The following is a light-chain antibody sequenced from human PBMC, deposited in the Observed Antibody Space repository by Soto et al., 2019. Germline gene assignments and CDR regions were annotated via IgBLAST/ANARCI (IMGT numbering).Light chain of an antibody. V-gene: IGKV3-20*01. J-gene: IGKJ1*01. CDR1: QSIYNK. Sequence: EIVMTQSPATLSVSPGERVTLYCRASQSIYNKVVWYQQKPGQAPRLLIYGASSRATGIPDRFSGSGSGTDFTLTISRLEPEDFAVYYCQQYGSSPLWTFGQGTKVDIK. CDR3: QQYGSSPLWT. CDR2: GAS.